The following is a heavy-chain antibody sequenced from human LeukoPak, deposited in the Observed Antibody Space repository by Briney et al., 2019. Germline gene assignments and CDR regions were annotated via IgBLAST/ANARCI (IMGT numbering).Heavy chain of an antibody. CDR1: GFTFSTYW. J-gene: IGHJ4*02. Sequence: GGSLRLSCAASGFTFSTYWMHWVRQAPGKGLVWVSRINSDGSGTGFADSLNGRFTISRDNAKNILYLQMNSLRAEDTAVYYCVIEVYSALWDWGQGTLVTVSS. V-gene: IGHV3-74*01. D-gene: IGHD2-21*01. CDR2: INSDGSGT. CDR3: VIEVYSALWD.